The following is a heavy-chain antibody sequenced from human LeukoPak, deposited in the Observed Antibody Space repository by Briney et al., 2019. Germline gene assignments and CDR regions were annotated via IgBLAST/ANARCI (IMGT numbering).Heavy chain of an antibody. CDR2: IYHSGST. J-gene: IGHJ4*02. D-gene: IGHD3-22*01. V-gene: IGHV4-30-2*01. Sequence: SQTLSLTCAVSGGSISSGGYSWSWIRQPPGKGLEWIGYIYHSGSTYYNPSLKSRVTISVDRSKNQFSLKLSSVTAADTAVYYCARGRTYDSSGYYQSGVIEYWGQGTLVTVSS. CDR3: ARGRTYDSSGYYQSGVIEY. CDR1: GGSISSGGYS.